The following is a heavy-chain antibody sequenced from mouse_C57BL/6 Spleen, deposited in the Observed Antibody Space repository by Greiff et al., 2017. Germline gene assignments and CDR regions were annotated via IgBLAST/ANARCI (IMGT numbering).Heavy chain of an antibody. J-gene: IGHJ2*01. CDR3: ARGGTTVVEGY. CDR2: IDPSDSYT. V-gene: IGHV1-69*01. D-gene: IGHD1-1*01. CDR1: GYTFTSYW. Sequence: QVQLQQPGAELVMPGASVKLSCKASGYTFTSYWMHWVKQRPGQGLEWIGEIDPSDSYTNYNQKFKGKSTLTVDKSSSTAYMQLSSLTSEDSAVYYCARGGTTVVEGYWGQGTTLTVSS.